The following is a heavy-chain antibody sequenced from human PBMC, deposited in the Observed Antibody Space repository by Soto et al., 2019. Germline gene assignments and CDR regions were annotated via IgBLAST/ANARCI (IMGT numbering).Heavy chain of an antibody. CDR2: ISASGDYT. Sequence: QVQLVESGGGWVKPGESLRLSCIGSGFFLSNNWMTWIRQAPGKGLEWVSYISASGDYTIYADSLKGRFTISRDNARNSRWVQINSLPAEDTAFYYCARSSGWRQVGVYNYGLDVWGQGATVIVSS. CDR1: GFFLSNNW. D-gene: IGHD2-8*01. V-gene: IGHV3-11*06. J-gene: IGHJ6*02. CDR3: ARSSGWRQVGVYNYGLDV.